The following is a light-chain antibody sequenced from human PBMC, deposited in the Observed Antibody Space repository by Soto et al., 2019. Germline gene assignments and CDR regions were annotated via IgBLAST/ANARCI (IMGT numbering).Light chain of an antibody. CDR1: QSVSSSY. CDR3: QQYGSSPLYT. V-gene: IGKV3-20*01. J-gene: IGKJ2*01. CDR2: AAS. Sequence: EIVLTQSPGTLSLSPGERATLSCRASQSVSSSYLAWYQQKPGQAPRRLIDAASSRATGIPDRFSGSGSGTDFTLSISTLEPEDLAVYYCQQYGSSPLYTFGQGTKLEIK.